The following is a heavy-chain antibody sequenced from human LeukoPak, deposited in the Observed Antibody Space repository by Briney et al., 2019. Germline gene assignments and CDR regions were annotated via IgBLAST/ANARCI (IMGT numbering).Heavy chain of an antibody. Sequence: GGSLRLSCAASGFTFSSFAMSWVRQAPGKGLVWVSRINSDGSSTSYADSVKGRFTISRDNAKNTLYLQMNSLRAEDTAVYYCARDSIYGSGVFDYWGQGTLVTVSS. J-gene: IGHJ4*02. V-gene: IGHV3-74*01. D-gene: IGHD3-10*01. CDR1: GFTFSSFA. CDR3: ARDSIYGSGVFDY. CDR2: INSDGSST.